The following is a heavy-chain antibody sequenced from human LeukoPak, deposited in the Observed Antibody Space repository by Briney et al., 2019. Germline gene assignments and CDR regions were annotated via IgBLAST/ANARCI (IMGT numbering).Heavy chain of an antibody. D-gene: IGHD4-17*01. Sequence: SAKLSCKASGGAFSSYAISWVRQPPGQGLEWMGRIIPIFGIANYAQKFQGRVTITADKSTSTAYMELSSRGAEDTDVYDCASPPYDGEDRGAFDIGGQGTMITVS. CDR3: ASPPYDGEDRGAFDI. V-gene: IGHV1-69*04. CDR2: IIPIFGIA. CDR1: GGAFSSYA. J-gene: IGHJ3*02.